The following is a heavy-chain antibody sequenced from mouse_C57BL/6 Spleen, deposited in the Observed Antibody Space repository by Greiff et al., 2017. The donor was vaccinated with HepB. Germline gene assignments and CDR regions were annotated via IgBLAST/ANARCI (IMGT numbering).Heavy chain of an antibody. J-gene: IGHJ2*01. Sequence: QVHVKQPGAELVRPGSSVKLSCKASGYTFTSYWMDWVKQRPGQGLEWIGNIYPSDSETHYNQKFKDKATLTVDKSSSTAYMQLSSLTSEDSAVYYCARKGLPHFDYWGQGTTLTVSS. CDR1: GYTFTSYW. CDR2: IYPSDSET. D-gene: IGHD2-4*01. V-gene: IGHV1-61*01. CDR3: ARKGLPHFDY.